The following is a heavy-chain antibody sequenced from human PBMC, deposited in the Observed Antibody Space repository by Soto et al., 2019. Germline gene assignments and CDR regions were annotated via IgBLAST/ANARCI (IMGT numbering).Heavy chain of an antibody. Sequence: PSVTCTVSRRSTTSGDLSWRSVRQPPGKGLEWIGHISYSARTSYSPSLESRLTISLDTSKNQFSLRLSSVYASDTAVYYCARDRSNSPDYYDYWGQGKLVTVS. J-gene: IGHJ4*02. CDR1: RRSTTSGDLS. CDR3: ARDRSNSPDYYDY. CDR2: ISYSART. V-gene: IGHV4-30-4*01. D-gene: IGHD4-4*01.